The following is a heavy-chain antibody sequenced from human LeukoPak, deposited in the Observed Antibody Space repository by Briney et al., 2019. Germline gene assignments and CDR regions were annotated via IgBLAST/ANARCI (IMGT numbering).Heavy chain of an antibody. Sequence: PSETLSLTCTVSGGSISSSSYYWGWIRQPPGKGLEWIGSIDYSGSTNYNPSLKSRVTISVDTSKNQFSLKLSSVTAADTAVYYCARGTNYYYMDVWGKGTTVTVSS. CDR3: ARGTNYYYMDV. J-gene: IGHJ6*03. CDR2: IDYSGST. CDR1: GGSISSSSYY. V-gene: IGHV4-39*07.